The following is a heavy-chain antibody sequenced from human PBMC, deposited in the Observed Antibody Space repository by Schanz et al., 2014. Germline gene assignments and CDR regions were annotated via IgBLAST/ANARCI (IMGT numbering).Heavy chain of an antibody. CDR2: ISSSGSYI. CDR1: GFTISSYS. CDR3: ARDRGYCSGGSCLTFDY. D-gene: IGHD2-15*01. Sequence: EVHLVESGGGLVKRGGSLRLSCAASGFTISSYSMNWVRQAPGKGLEWVSSISSSGSYIYYADSVKGRFSISRDNAKNSLFLQMNRLRAEDTALYYCARDRGYCSGGSCLTFDYWGQGTTVTVSS. V-gene: IGHV3-21*01. J-gene: IGHJ4*03.